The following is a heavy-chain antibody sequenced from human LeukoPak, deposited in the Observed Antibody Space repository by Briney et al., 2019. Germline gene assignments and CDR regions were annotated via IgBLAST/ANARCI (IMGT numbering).Heavy chain of an antibody. D-gene: IGHD1-14*01. CDR1: GYTFTGYY. Sequence: ASVKVSCKAPGYTFTGYYMHWVRQAPGQGLEWMGWINPNNGDTHYAQKFQGTVTMTRDTSISTAYMELSSLRSDDTAVYYCARGVAGVYFYYYMDVWGKGTTVTVSS. CDR3: ARGVAGVYFYYYMDV. J-gene: IGHJ6*03. CDR2: INPNNGDT. V-gene: IGHV1-2*02.